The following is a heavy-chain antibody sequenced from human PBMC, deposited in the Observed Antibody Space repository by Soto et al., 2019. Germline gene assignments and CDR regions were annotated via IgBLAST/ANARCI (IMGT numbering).Heavy chain of an antibody. J-gene: IGHJ5*02. CDR1: GGSFSGYY. D-gene: IGHD3-9*01. V-gene: IGHV4-34*01. CDR2: INHSGST. CDR3: ARAALTGYYHNWFDP. Sequence: SETLSLTCAVYGGSFSGYYWSWIRQPPGKGLEWIGEINHSGSTNYNPSLKSRVTISVDTSKNQFSLKLSSVTAADTAVYYCARAALTGYYHNWFDPWGQGTLVTVSS.